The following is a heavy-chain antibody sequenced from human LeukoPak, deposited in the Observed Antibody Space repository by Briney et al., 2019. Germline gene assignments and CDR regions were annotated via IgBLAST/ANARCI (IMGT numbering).Heavy chain of an antibody. CDR1: GFTFDDYA. V-gene: IGHV3-9*03. D-gene: IGHD5-18*01. CDR3: AKGETSYGYSDWFDP. J-gene: IGHJ5*02. Sequence: PGRSLRLSCAASGFTFDDYAMHWVRQAPGKGLEWVSGISWNSGSIGYADSVKGRFTISRDNAKNSLYLQMNSLRAEDMALYYCAKGETSYGYSDWFDPWGQGTLVTVSS. CDR2: ISWNSGSI.